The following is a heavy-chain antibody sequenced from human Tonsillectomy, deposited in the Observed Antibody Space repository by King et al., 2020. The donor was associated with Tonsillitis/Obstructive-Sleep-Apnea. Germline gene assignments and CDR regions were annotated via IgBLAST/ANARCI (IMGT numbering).Heavy chain of an antibody. CDR3: AKEVLETIFGVVPTPYFDY. D-gene: IGHD3-3*01. CDR2: ISGSGGST. Sequence: VQLLESGGGLVQPGGSLRLSCAASGFTFSSYAMSWVRQAPGKGLEWVSAISGSGGSTYDADSVKGRFTISRDTSKNTLYLQMNSLRAEDTAVYSCAKEVLETIFGVVPTPYFDYWGQGTLVTVSS. CDR1: GFTFSSYA. J-gene: IGHJ4*02. V-gene: IGHV3-23*01.